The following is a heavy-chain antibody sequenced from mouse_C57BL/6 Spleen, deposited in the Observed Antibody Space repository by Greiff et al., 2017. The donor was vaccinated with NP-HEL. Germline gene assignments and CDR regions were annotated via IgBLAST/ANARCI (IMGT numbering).Heavy chain of an antibody. CDR2: FHPYNDDT. Sequence: QVHVKQSGAELVKPGASVKMSCKASGYTFTTYPIEWMKQNHGKSLEWIGNFHPYNDDTKYNEKFKGKATLTVEKSSSTVYLELSRLTSDDSAVYYCAMGGYDGAFAYWGQGTLVTVSA. CDR1: GYTFTTYP. D-gene: IGHD2-2*01. V-gene: IGHV1-47*01. CDR3: AMGGYDGAFAY. J-gene: IGHJ3*01.